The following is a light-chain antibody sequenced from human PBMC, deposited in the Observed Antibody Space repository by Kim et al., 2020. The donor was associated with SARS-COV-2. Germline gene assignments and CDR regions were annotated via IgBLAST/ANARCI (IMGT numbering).Light chain of an antibody. V-gene: IGLV3-21*04. CDR3: QVWDSSSDHRV. CDR1: NIGSKS. J-gene: IGLJ3*02. Sequence: AQGKTARITGGGKNIGSKSVHWYQQKPGQAPVLVIYYDSDRPSGIPERFSGSNSGNTATLTISRVEAGDEADYYCQVWDSSSDHRVFGGGTQLTVL. CDR2: YDS.